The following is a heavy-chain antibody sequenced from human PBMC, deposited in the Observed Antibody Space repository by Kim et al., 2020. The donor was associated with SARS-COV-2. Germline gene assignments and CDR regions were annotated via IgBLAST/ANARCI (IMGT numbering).Heavy chain of an antibody. CDR1: GFTFSNAW. CDR3: TTVRSYCSGGRCYLFGDV. D-gene: IGHD2-15*01. J-gene: IGHJ6*02. CDR2: IKSKTDGGTT. V-gene: IGHV3-15*01. Sequence: GGSLRLSCAASGFTFSNAWMSWVRQAPGKGLEWVGRIKSKTDGGTTDYAAPVKGRFTISREDSKNTLYLQMNSLKTEDTAVYYCTTVRSYCSGGRCYLFGDVWGQGTTVTVSS.